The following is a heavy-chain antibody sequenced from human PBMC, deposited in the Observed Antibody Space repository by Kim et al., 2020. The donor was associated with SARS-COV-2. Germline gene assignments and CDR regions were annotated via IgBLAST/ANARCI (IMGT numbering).Heavy chain of an antibody. D-gene: IGHD1-26*01. J-gene: IGHJ4*02. V-gene: IGHV6-1*01. CDR3: ARGGRYYDY. CDR2: WYT. Sequence: WYTHYAISVKSRITINPDTSKNQFSLQLNSVTPEDTAIYYCARGGRYYDYWGQGTLVTVSS.